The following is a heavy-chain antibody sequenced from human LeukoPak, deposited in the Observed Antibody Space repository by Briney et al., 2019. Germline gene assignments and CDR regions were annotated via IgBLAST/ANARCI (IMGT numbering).Heavy chain of an antibody. Sequence: GGSLRLSCAASGFTFSGYAVHWVRQAPGKGLEWVAVISYDGSNKYYAHSVKGRFTISRDNSKNTLYLQMNSLRAEDTAVYYCARGPSGWPFDYWGQGTLVTVSS. V-gene: IGHV3-30*01. J-gene: IGHJ4*01. D-gene: IGHD6-19*01. CDR1: GFTFSGYA. CDR3: ARGPSGWPFDY. CDR2: ISYDGSNK.